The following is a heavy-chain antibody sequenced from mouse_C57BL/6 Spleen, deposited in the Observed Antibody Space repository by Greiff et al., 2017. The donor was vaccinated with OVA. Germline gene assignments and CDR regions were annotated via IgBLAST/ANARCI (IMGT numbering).Heavy chain of an antibody. V-gene: IGHV1-85*01. CDR2: IYPRDGST. J-gene: IGHJ1*03. D-gene: IGHD2-2*01. CDR3: ARGRQSTMVTTRYFDV. CDR1: GYTFTSYD. Sequence: QVQLQQSGPELVKPGASVKLSCKASGYTFTSYDINWVKQRPGQGLEWIGWIYPRDGSTKYNEKFKGKATLTVDTSSSTAYMELHSLTSEDSAVYFCARGRQSTMVTTRYFDVWGTGTTVTVSS.